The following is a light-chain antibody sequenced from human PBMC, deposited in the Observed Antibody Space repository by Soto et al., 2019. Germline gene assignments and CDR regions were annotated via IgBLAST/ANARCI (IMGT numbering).Light chain of an antibody. CDR1: QSINIY. CDR3: QHSSQYPST. CDR2: AAS. Sequence: DIQMTQSPSSLSASAGDRVTITCRASQSINIYLNWYQKKPGKAPKVLIYAASSLQSGVPSRFSGSGSGTDFTLNISSLQAEDSATYYCQHSSQYPSTFGQGTKLEIK. V-gene: IGKV1-39*01. J-gene: IGKJ2*01.